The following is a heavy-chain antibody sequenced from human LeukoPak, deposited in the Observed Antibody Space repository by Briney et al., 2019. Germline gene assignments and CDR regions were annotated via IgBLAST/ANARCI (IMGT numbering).Heavy chain of an antibody. CDR2: IYPGDSDT. J-gene: IGHJ4*02. CDR3: ARLNDILTGPFDY. Sequence: GESLKISCKGSGYSFTSYWIGWVRQMPGKGLEWMGIIYPGDSDTRYSPSFQGQVTISADKSISTAYLQWNSLKASDTAMYYCARLNDILTGPFDYWGQGTLVTVSS. V-gene: IGHV5-51*01. CDR1: GYSFTSYW. D-gene: IGHD3-9*01.